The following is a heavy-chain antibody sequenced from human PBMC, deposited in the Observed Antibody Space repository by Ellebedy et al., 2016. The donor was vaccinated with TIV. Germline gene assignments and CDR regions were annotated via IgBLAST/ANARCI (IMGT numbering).Heavy chain of an antibody. J-gene: IGHJ4*02. CDR3: ASRITIVRGAIVLRYYDY. D-gene: IGHD3-10*01. Sequence: PGGSLRLSCAASGFTFSNYWMSWVRQAPGKGLEWVANIKHEGSEKYYVDSVKGRFTISRDNTKNSLYLQMNSLRAEDTAVYYCASRITIVRGAIVLRYYDYWGQGTLVTVSS. CDR2: IKHEGSEK. CDR1: GFTFSNYW. V-gene: IGHV3-7*01.